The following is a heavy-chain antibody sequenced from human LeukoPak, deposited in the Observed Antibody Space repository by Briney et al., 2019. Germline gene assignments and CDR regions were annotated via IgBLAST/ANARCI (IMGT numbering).Heavy chain of an antibody. V-gene: IGHV4-39*01. CDR1: GGSIGSNTYF. J-gene: IGHJ4*02. D-gene: IGHD3-10*01. CDR3: ARYGAGSYVPFDY. CDR2: IYYSGNT. Sequence: SETLSLTCSVSGGSIGSNTYFRGWIRQPPGKGLEWIGSIYYSGNTYYNPSLKSRVAISVDTSKSQFSLKLNSVTAADTAVYYCARYGAGSYVPFDYWGQGTLVTVSS.